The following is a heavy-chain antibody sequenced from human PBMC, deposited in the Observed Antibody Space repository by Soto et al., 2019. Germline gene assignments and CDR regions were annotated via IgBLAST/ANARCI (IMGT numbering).Heavy chain of an antibody. CDR2: IYWDDDK. Sequence: QITLKESGPTLVKPTQTLTLTCTFSGFSLSTSGVGVGWIRQPPGKALEWLALIYWDDDKRYSPSLKSRLTITKDTSKNQVVLTMTNMDPVDTATYYCAHLTALGDYDSSGYEGDAFDIWGQGTMVTVSS. J-gene: IGHJ3*02. CDR3: AHLTALGDYDSSGYEGDAFDI. CDR1: GFSLSTSGVG. V-gene: IGHV2-5*02. D-gene: IGHD3-22*01.